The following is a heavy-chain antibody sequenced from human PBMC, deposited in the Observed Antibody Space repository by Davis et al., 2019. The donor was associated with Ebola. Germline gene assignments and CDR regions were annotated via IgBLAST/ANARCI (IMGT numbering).Heavy chain of an antibody. CDR2: FSSSSSTI. Sequence: GESLKISCAASGFTFSSYSMNWVRQAPGKGLEWVSYFSSSSSTIYYADSVKGRFTISRDNDKNSLYLQMNSLRDEDTAVYYCARGPLVRGVIIGGADFDYWGQGTLVTVSS. CDR3: ARGPLVRGVIIGGADFDY. D-gene: IGHD3-10*01. V-gene: IGHV3-48*02. J-gene: IGHJ4*02. CDR1: GFTFSSYS.